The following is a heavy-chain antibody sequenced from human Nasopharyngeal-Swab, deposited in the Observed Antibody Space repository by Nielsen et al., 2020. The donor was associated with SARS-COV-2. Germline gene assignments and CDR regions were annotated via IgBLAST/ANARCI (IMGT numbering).Heavy chain of an antibody. V-gene: IGHV5-51*01. D-gene: IGHD3-22*01. CDR2: IYPGDSDT. CDR3: ARTAIEGGYYRGDAFDI. Sequence: KVSCKGSGYRFLSHWVGWVRQMPGKGLEWMGLIYPGDSDTRYSPSFQGQVTISADKSINTAYLQWSSLTASDTAVYYCARTAIEGGYYRGDAFDIWGQGTMVTVSS. J-gene: IGHJ3*02. CDR1: GYRFLSHW.